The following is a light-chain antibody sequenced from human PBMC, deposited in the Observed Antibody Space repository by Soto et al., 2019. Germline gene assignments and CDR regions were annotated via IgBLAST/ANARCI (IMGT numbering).Light chain of an antibody. CDR2: SAS. Sequence: DIQLTQSPSSLSASVGDRVTITFRVSQGISSYLNWYRQKPGKVPKLLIYSASNLQSGVPSRFSGSGSGTDFTLTISSLQPEDAATYYGQRTYNAPPTFGQGTKV. V-gene: IGKV1-27*01. CDR1: QGISSY. J-gene: IGKJ1*01. CDR3: QRTYNAPPT.